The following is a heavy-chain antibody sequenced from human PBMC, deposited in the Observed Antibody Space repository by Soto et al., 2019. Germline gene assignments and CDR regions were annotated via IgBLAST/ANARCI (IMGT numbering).Heavy chain of an antibody. J-gene: IGHJ5*02. CDR1: GFTFRSFT. CDR2: ISSNSAYI. D-gene: IGHD6-13*01. CDR3: TRDGSRDSSARGWFDP. Sequence: LRLSCAASGFTFRSFTMNWVRQAPGKGLEWVSTISSNSAYIYYTDALRGRFTISRDNAKNSLHLQMNSLRAEDTAVYYCTRDGSRDSSARGWFDPWGPGTLVTVSS. V-gene: IGHV3-21*01.